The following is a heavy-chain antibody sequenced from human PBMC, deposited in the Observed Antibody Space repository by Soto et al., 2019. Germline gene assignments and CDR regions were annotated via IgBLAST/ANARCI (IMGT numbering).Heavy chain of an antibody. V-gene: IGHV3-64*04. J-gene: IGHJ4*02. Sequence: GGSLRLSCSASGFTFSSYAMHWVRQAPGKGLEYVSSISTNGGSTHYADSVKGRFTISRHNSKNKLYLQMNSLRAEDTAWYYWARRKELPTFDYWGQGTLVTVSS. CDR2: ISTNGGST. CDR3: ARRKELPTFDY. CDR1: GFTFSSYA. D-gene: IGHD1-26*01.